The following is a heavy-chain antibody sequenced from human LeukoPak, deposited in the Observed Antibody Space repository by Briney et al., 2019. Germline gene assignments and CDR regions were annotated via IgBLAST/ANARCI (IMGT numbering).Heavy chain of an antibody. CDR2: ISAYNGNT. Sequence: ASVKVSCKASGYTFTSYGISWVRQAPGQGLEWMGWISAYNGNTNYAQKLQGRVTMTTDTSTSTAYMELRSLRSDDTAVYYCAREQGIAVAGTFWGDYWGQGTLVTVSS. D-gene: IGHD6-19*01. J-gene: IGHJ4*02. V-gene: IGHV1-18*01. CDR1: GYTFTSYG. CDR3: AREQGIAVAGTFWGDY.